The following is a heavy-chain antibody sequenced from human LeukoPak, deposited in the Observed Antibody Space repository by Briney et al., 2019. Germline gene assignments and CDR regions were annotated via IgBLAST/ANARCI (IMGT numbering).Heavy chain of an antibody. CDR3: ARVGTSSNYYYYMDV. CDR2: ISSSGGTI. V-gene: IGHV3-48*04. J-gene: IGHJ6*03. CDR1: GFTFSSYT. D-gene: IGHD1-1*01. Sequence: PGGSLRLSCAASGFTFSSYTMNWVRQAPGKGLEWVSYISSSGGTIYYADSVKGRFTISRDNAKYSLYLQMNSPRAEDTAVYYCARVGTSSNYYYYMDVWGKGTTVTVSS.